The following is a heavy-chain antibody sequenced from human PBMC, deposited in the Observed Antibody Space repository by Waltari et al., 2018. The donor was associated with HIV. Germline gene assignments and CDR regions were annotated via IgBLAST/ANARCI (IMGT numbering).Heavy chain of an antibody. CDR1: GFTFDDYA. J-gene: IGHJ4*02. D-gene: IGHD2-2*01. CDR2: ISWNSGSI. Sequence: EVHLVESGGGLVQPGRSLRLSCAASGFTFDDYAMHWVRQTPGKGLEWVSGISWNSGSIGYADSVKGRFTISRDNAKNSLFLQMNSLRPEDTAFYYCAKGPTLTSPPTYFNYWGQRTLVTVSS. CDR3: AKGPTLTSPPTYFNY. V-gene: IGHV3-9*01.